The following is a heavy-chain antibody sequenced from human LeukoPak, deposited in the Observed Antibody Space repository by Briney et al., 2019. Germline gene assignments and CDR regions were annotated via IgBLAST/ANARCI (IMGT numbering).Heavy chain of an antibody. CDR3: ARAVVVTATRGWFDP. D-gene: IGHD2-21*02. CDR1: GGSISSSSYY. CDR2: IYYSGST. Sequence: PSETLSLTCTVSGGSISSSSYYWGWIRQPPGKGLEWIGSIYYSGSTYSNPSLKSRVTISVDTSKNQFSLKLGSVTAADTAVYYCARAVVVTATRGWFDPWGQGTLVTVSS. J-gene: IGHJ5*02. V-gene: IGHV4-39*07.